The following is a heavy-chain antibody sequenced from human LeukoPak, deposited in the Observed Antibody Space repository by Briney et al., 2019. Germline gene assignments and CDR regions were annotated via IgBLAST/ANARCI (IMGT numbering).Heavy chain of an antibody. V-gene: IGHV4-59*01. CDR2: IYYSGST. Sequence: GSLRLSCAASGFTFSSYAMSWIRQPPGKGLEWIGYIYYSGSTNYNPSLKSRVTISVDTSMNQFSLKLSSVTAADTAVYYCAREIPGVIIDYWGQGTLVTVSS. CDR3: AREIPGVIIDY. CDR1: GFTFSSYA. J-gene: IGHJ4*02. D-gene: IGHD2-21*01.